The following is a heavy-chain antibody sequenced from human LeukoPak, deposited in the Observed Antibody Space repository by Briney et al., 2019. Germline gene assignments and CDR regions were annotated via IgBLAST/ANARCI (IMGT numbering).Heavy chain of an antibody. CDR2: IYYSGST. J-gene: IGHJ4*02. CDR3: ARHGGGSYTIDY. Sequence: SETLSLTCTVSGGSISSYYWSWIRQPPGKGLEWIGYIYYSGSTNYNPSLMSRVTISVDTSKNQFSLKLSSVTAADTSVYYCARHGGGSYTIDYWGQGTLVTVSS. CDR1: GGSISSYY. V-gene: IGHV4-59*08. D-gene: IGHD1-26*01.